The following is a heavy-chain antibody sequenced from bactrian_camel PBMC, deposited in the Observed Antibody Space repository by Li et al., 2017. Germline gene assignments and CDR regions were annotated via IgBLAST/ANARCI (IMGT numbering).Heavy chain of an antibody. J-gene: IGHJ4*01. CDR2: ICPGGRTT. V-gene: IGHV3S31*01. Sequence: VQLVESGGGLVQPGGSLRLSCAASGFTFGASAMSWVRQPPGKEREGVAAICPGGRTTVYADSVKGRFTISRDNAKNTLYLQLNSLKTEDTAMYYCLADWTWLQGQGTQVTVS. CDR1: GFTFGASA. D-gene: IGHD1*01.